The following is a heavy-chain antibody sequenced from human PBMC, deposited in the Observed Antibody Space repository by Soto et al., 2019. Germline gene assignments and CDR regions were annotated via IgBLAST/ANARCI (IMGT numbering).Heavy chain of an antibody. CDR2: IYSGGST. J-gene: IGHJ4*02. Sequence: GGSLRLSCAASVFTVSSNYMSWVRQAPGKGLEWVSVIYSGGSTYYADSVKGRFTISRDNSKNTLYLQMNSLRAEDTAVYYCARVNSGWADYWGQGTLVTVSS. CDR1: VFTVSSNY. V-gene: IGHV3-53*01. CDR3: ARVNSGWADY. D-gene: IGHD6-19*01.